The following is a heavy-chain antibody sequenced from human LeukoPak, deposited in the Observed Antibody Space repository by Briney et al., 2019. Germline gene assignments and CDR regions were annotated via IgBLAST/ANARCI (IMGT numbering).Heavy chain of an antibody. V-gene: IGHV3-7*01. CDR1: GFTFSSYW. Sequence: GGSLRLSCAASGFTFSSYWMSWVRQAPGKGLEWVANIKEDGSEKYYVDSVKGRFTISRDNAKNSLYLQMNSLRAEDTAVYYCARDQYDYVWGSFRADYWGQGTLVTVSS. CDR3: ARDQYDYVWGSFRADY. CDR2: IKEDGSEK. D-gene: IGHD3-16*02. J-gene: IGHJ4*02.